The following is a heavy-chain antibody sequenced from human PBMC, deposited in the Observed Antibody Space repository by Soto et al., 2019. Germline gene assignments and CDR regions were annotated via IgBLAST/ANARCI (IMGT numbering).Heavy chain of an antibody. D-gene: IGHD6-13*01. CDR1: GYSFTSYW. Sequence: GESLKISCKGSGYSFTSYWIGWVRQMPGKGLEWMGIIYPGDSDTRYSPSFQGQVTISADKSISTAYLQWSSLKASDTAMYYCARHKYSSSWYLSNWFDPWGQGTLVTVSS. V-gene: IGHV5-51*01. CDR3: ARHKYSSSWYLSNWFDP. CDR2: IYPGDSDT. J-gene: IGHJ5*02.